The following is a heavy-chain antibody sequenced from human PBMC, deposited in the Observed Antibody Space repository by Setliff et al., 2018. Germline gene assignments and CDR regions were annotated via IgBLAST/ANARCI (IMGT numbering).Heavy chain of an antibody. V-gene: IGHV4-61*09. CDR1: GDFINSGSYY. Sequence: SETLSLTCSLSGDFINSGSYYWSWIRQTAGNGLEWIGHVSSRGNTNYNPSLKSRVTISIDTSSKHFSLILTSVTAADTAVYYCARDPGYPSGVAGGFDTWGQGTTVTVSS. D-gene: IGHD2-2*03. J-gene: IGHJ3*02. CDR3: ARDPGYPSGVAGGFDT. CDR2: VSSRGNT.